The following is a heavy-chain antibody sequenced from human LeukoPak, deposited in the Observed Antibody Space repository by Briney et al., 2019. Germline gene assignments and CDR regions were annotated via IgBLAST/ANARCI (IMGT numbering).Heavy chain of an antibody. CDR1: GGSIRSSY. D-gene: IGHD4-11*01. Sequence: SETLSLTCTVSGGSIRSSYWSWIRQPPGKGLEWIGSIYYSGSTYYNPSLKSRVTISVGTSKNQFSLKLSSVTAADTAVYYCARHRPTVDYYYYYYMDVWGKGTTVTVSS. CDR2: IYYSGST. V-gene: IGHV4-59*05. CDR3: ARHRPTVDYYYYYYMDV. J-gene: IGHJ6*03.